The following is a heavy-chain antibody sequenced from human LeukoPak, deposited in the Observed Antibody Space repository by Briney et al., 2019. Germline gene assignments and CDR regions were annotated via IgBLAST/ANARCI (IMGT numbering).Heavy chain of an antibody. CDR3: ARGGPDTAMVPDY. CDR1: GGSISSYY. Sequence: SETLSLTCTVSGGSISSYYWSWIRQPPGKGLEWIGYIYYSGSTNCNPSLKSRVTISVDTSKNQFSLKLSSVTAADTAVYYCARGGPDTAMVPDYWGQGTLVTVSS. V-gene: IGHV4-59*01. D-gene: IGHD5-18*01. J-gene: IGHJ4*02. CDR2: IYYSGST.